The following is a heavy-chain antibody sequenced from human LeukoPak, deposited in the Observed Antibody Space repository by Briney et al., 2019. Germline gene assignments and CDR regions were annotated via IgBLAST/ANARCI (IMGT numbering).Heavy chain of an antibody. V-gene: IGHV4-39*07. Sequence: SETLSLTCTVSGGSISSSSYYWGWIRQPPGKGLEWIGSIYYSGSTYYNPSLKSRVTISVDTSKNQFSLKLSSVTAADTAVYYCARLDDWFDPWGQGTLVTVSS. CDR1: GGSISSSSYY. CDR3: ARLDDWFDP. J-gene: IGHJ5*02. CDR2: IYYSGST. D-gene: IGHD1-1*01.